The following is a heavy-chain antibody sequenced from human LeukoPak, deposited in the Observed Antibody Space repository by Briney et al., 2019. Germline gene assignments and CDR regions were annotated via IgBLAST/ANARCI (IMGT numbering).Heavy chain of an antibody. CDR2: INAGNGNT. J-gene: IGHJ3*02. D-gene: IGHD3-22*01. V-gene: IGHV1-3*01. CDR3: ARMIVGRPGAFDI. CDR1: GHTFTSYA. Sequence: ASVKVSCKASGHTFTSYAMHWVRQAPGQRLEWMGWINAGNGNTKYSQKFQGRVTITRDTSASTAYMELSSLRSEDTAVYYCARMIVGRPGAFDIWGQGTMVTVSS.